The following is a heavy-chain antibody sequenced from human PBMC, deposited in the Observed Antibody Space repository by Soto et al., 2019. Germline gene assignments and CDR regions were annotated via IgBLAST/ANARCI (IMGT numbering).Heavy chain of an antibody. V-gene: IGHV1-69*13. J-gene: IGHJ3*02. D-gene: IGHD1-26*01. CDR1: GGTFSSYA. Sequence: ASVKVSCKASGGTFSSYAISWVRQAPGQGLEWMGGIIPIFGTANYAQKFQGRVTITADESTSTAYMELSSLRSEDTAVYYCARDSSGSYSDAFDIWGQGTMVTVSS. CDR2: IIPIFGTA. CDR3: ARDSSGSYSDAFDI.